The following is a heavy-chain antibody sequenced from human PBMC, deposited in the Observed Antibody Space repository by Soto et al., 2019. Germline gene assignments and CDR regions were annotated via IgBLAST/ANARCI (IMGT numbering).Heavy chain of an antibody. V-gene: IGHV3-53*01. Sequence: GGSLRLSCAASGFSVSTNYMTWVRQAPGKGLEWVSVIYSGGSTYYADSVKGRFTISRDNSKNTLHLQMNSLRAEDTAVYYCARGSGSLYYFDFCGRGPLVTVYS. CDR3: ARGSGSLYYFDF. CDR1: GFSVSTNY. D-gene: IGHD1-26*01. CDR2: IYSGGST. J-gene: IGHJ4*02.